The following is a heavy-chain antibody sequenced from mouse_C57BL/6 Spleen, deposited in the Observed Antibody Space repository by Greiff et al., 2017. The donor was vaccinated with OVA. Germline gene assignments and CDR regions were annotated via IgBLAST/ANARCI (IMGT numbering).Heavy chain of an antibody. V-gene: IGHV5-16*01. CDR3: AREGYDYVNYFDY. CDR2: INYDGSST. D-gene: IGHD2-4*01. Sequence: EVQLVESEGGLVQPGSSMKLSCTASGFTFSDYYMAWVRQVPEKGLEWVANINYDGSSTYYLDSLKSRFIISRDNAKNILYLQMSSLKSEDTATYYCAREGYDYVNYFDYWGQGTTLTVSS. CDR1: GFTFSDYY. J-gene: IGHJ2*01.